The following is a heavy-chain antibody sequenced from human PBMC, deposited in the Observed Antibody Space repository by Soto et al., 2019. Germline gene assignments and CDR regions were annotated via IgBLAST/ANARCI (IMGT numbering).Heavy chain of an antibody. CDR2: IKSDGSGT. CDR1: GFPFSSYW. CDR3: ARGDGDRYDGNGYIGRH. V-gene: IGHV3-74*01. Sequence: EVQLVESGGGLVQPGESLTLSCAASGFPFSSYWMHWVRQAPGKGLVWVSRIKSDGSGTYYADSAQDRFTSSRDNATNTLYLQMNCLRVEATAVYFCARGDGDRYDGNGYIGRHWGQGTLVTVSS. D-gene: IGHD3-22*01. J-gene: IGHJ4*02.